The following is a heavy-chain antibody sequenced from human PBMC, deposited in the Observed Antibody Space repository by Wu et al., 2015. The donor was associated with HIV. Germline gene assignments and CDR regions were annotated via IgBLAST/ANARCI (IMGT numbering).Heavy chain of an antibody. V-gene: IGHV1-2*02. CDR3: ARDRSGFYYYMDV. J-gene: IGHJ6*03. CDR1: GYTFTGYY. Sequence: VQLVQSGAEVKKPGATVKISCKVSGYTFTGYYMHWVRQAPGQGLEWMGWINPNSGGTNYAQKFQGRVTMTRDTSISTAYMELRSLRSDDTAVYYCARDRSGFYYYMDVVGQRDHGQRLL. D-gene: IGHD6-25*01. CDR2: INPNSGGT.